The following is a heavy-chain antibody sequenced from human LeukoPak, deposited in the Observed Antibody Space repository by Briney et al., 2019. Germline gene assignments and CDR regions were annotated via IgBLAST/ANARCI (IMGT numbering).Heavy chain of an antibody. CDR1: GLTVSSYS. CDR3: AKDRRYYDSSGYY. V-gene: IGHV3-23*01. Sequence: PGGSLRLSCVASGLTVSSYSMNWVRQAPGKGLEWVSAISGSGGSTYYADSVKGRFTISRDNSKNTLYLQMNSLRAEDTAVYYCAKDRRYYDSSGYYWGQGTLVTVSS. J-gene: IGHJ4*02. CDR2: ISGSGGST. D-gene: IGHD3-22*01.